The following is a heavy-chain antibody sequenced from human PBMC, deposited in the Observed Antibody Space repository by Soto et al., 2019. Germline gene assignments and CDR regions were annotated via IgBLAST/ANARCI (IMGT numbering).Heavy chain of an antibody. CDR1: GGSFSGYY. CDR3: ARLRDTAMVFDY. D-gene: IGHD5-18*01. V-gene: IGHV4-34*01. CDR2: INHSGSA. J-gene: IGHJ4*02. Sequence: KTSETLSLTCAVYGGSFSGYYWSWIRQPPGKGLEWIGEINHSGSANYNPSLKSRVTISVDTSKNQFSLKLSSVTAADTAVYYCARLRDTAMVFDYWGQGTLVTVSS.